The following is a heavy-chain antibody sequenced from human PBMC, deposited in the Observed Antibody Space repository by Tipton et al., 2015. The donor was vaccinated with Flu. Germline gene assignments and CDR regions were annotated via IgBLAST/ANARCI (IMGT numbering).Heavy chain of an antibody. D-gene: IGHD3-22*01. CDR3: ARLYYYDSSGYYYGGWFDP. Sequence: TLSLTCTVSGRTISSYYWSWIRQPPGKGLEWIGYIYYSGSTNYNPSLKSRVTISVDTPKNQFSLKLSSVTAADTAVYYCARLYYYDSSGYYYGGWFDPWGQGTLVTVSS. CDR1: GRTISSYY. V-gene: IGHV4-59*01. J-gene: IGHJ5*02. CDR2: IYYSGST.